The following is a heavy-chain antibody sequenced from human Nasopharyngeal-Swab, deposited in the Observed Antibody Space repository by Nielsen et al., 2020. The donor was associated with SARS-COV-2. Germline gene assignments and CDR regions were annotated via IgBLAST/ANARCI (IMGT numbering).Heavy chain of an antibody. V-gene: IGHV4-59*01. D-gene: IGHD1-26*01. CDR2: IYYSGST. J-gene: IGHJ5*02. Sequence: WIRQPPGKGLEWIGYIYYSGSTNYNPSLKSRVTISVDTSKNQFSLKLSSVTAADTAVYYCARGIVGATDWGGWLDPWGQGTLVTVSS. CDR3: ARGIVGATDWGGWLDP.